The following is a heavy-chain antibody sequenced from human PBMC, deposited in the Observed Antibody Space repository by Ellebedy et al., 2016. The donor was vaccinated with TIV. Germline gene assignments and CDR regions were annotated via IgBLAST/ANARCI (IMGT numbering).Heavy chain of an antibody. CDR1: GASINSYY. D-gene: IGHD3-10*01. CDR2: IYYNGAT. Sequence: SETLSLXXSVSGASINSYYWSWIRQPPGKGLEWIGYIYYNGATKYNPSLKSRVAISVDRPKNQFSLHLNSVTAADTAVYYCARCTWFGDLLYWLDPWGQGTLVSVSS. V-gene: IGHV4-59*01. J-gene: IGHJ5*02. CDR3: ARCTWFGDLLYWLDP.